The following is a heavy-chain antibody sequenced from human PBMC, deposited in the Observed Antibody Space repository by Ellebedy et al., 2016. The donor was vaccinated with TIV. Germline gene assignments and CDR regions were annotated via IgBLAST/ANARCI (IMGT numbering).Heavy chain of an antibody. Sequence: GESLKISXAASGFILSNYWMHWVRQVPGKGLVWVSHIRGDGISTSYADSVKGRFTISRDNAKNTVYLQMNSLRAEDTAVYYCARDGVGLIDLDSWGQGTLVTVSS. CDR2: IRGDGIST. CDR1: GFILSNYW. J-gene: IGHJ4*02. V-gene: IGHV3-74*01. CDR3: ARDGVGLIDLDS. D-gene: IGHD3-3*01.